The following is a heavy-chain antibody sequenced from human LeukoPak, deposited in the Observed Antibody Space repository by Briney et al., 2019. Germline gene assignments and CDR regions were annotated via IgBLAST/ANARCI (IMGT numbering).Heavy chain of an antibody. CDR2: INHSGSA. J-gene: IGHJ5*02. V-gene: IGHV4-34*01. Sequence: PSETLSLTCAVYGGSFSGYYWSWIRQPPGKGLEWIGEINHSGSANYNPSLKSRVTISLDTSKNQLSPKLSSVTAADTAVYYCARSKAHLSTSWYGNWIDPWGQGTLVTVSS. D-gene: IGHD2-2*01. CDR3: ARSKAHLSTSWYGNWIDP. CDR1: GGSFSGYY.